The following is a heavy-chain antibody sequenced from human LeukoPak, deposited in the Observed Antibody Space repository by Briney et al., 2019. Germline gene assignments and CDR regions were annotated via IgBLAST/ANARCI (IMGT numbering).Heavy chain of an antibody. V-gene: IGHV4-34*01. CDR2: INHSGST. J-gene: IGHJ4*02. CDR1: GGSFSDYY. Sequence: KPSETLSLTCAVYGGSFSDYYWSWIRQPPGKGLEWIGEINHSGSTNYNPSLKSRVTISVDTSKNQFSLKLSSVTAADTAVYYCARAQDWYSSREEGDYWGQGTLVTVSS. CDR3: ARAQDWYSSREEGDY. D-gene: IGHD6-13*01.